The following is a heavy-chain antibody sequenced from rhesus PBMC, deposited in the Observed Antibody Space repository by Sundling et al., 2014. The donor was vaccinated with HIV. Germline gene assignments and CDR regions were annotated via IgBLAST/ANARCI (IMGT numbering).Heavy chain of an antibody. CDR2: VHGNSATT. V-gene: IGHV4-65*02. CDR3: ARGRRYYSGDYFFDY. CDR1: GGSISTYNW. J-gene: IGHJ4*01. Sequence: QVQLQESGPGLVRPSETLSLTCAVSGGSISTYNWWTWIRQPPGKGLEWIGSVHGNSATTHYNPSLKNRVTISKDTSKNQFSLKLSSVTAADTAVYYCARGRRYYSGDYFFDYWGQGVLVTVSS. D-gene: IGHD3-28*01.